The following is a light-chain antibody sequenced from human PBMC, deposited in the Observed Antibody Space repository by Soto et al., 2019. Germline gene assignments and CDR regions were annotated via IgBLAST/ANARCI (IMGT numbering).Light chain of an antibody. Sequence: DIVMTQSPATLSVSQGERVTLSCRASQSVSNNLAWYQQKPGQAPRLLIYGASTRATGIPARFSGSGSGTEFTLTISNLQSEDFAVYYCQQYNDWPGTFGQGTKVEIK. CDR3: QQYNDWPGT. J-gene: IGKJ1*01. V-gene: IGKV3-15*01. CDR1: QSVSNN. CDR2: GAS.